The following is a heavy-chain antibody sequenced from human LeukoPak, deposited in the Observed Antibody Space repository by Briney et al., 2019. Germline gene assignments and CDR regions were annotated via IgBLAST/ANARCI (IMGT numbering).Heavy chain of an antibody. D-gene: IGHD6-19*01. J-gene: IGHJ6*03. CDR3: ARGQAVAGPYYYYYYMDV. CDR1: GGSISSYY. CDR2: IYYSGST. V-gene: IGHV4-59*01. Sequence: SETLSLACTVSGGSISSYYWSWIRQPPGKGLEWIGYIYYSGSTNYNPSLKSRVTISVDTSKNQFSLKLSSVTAADTAVYYCARGQAVAGPYYYYYYMDVWGKGTTVTVSS.